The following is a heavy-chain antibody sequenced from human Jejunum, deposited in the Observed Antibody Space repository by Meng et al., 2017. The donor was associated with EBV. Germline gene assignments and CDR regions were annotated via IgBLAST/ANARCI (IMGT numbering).Heavy chain of an antibody. CDR1: GYTFTNYA. CDR3: ARAVVGSTSLDY. V-gene: IGHV7-4-1*02. CDR2: INTKTGNP. D-gene: IGHD1-26*01. J-gene: IGHJ4*02. Sequence: QVQLVQSGSWLRKPGASVKISCKTSGYTFTNYAMNWVRQAPGQGLEWMAWINTKTGNPAYAQGFTGRFVFSLDMSVTTIYLQISSLEAEDTAIYYCARAVVGSTSLDYWGQGTLVTVSS.